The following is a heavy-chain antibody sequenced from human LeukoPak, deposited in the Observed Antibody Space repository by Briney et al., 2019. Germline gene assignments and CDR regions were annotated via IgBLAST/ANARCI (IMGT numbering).Heavy chain of an antibody. Sequence: SQTLSLTCTVSGGSISSGDYYWSWIRQPPGKGLEWIGYIYYSGSTYYNPSLKSRVTISVDTSKNQFSLKLSSVTAADTAVYYRARACSSTSCYGWFDPWGQGTLVTVSS. CDR3: ARACSSTSCYGWFDP. CDR1: GGSISSGDYY. J-gene: IGHJ5*02. D-gene: IGHD2-2*01. V-gene: IGHV4-30-4*01. CDR2: IYYSGST.